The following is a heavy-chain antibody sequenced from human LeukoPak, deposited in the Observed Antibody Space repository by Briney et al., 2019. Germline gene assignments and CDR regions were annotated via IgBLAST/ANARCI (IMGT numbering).Heavy chain of an antibody. D-gene: IGHD4-23*01. V-gene: IGHV1-46*01. Sequence: ASVKVSCKATEYSLTTYYMHWVRQAPGEGLEWMGLIDPSGGRTDYAQKFQGRVTMTRDMSTSTGYMELSSLRFEDTAVYYCARGRWSPPFDYWGQGTLVTVSS. CDR1: EYSLTTYY. J-gene: IGHJ4*02. CDR3: ARGRWSPPFDY. CDR2: IDPSGGRT.